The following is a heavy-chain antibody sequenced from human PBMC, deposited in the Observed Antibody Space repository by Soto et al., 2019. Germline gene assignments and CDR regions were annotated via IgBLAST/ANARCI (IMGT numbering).Heavy chain of an antibody. J-gene: IGHJ4*02. Sequence: EVQLVESGGGLVQPGGSLRLSCAASGFTFSSYWMSWVRQAPGKGLEWVANIKQDGSEKYYVDSVKGRFTISRDNAKNSLYLQMNRLRAEDTAVYYCARAEGVVVVVAAGNFDYWGQGTLVTVSS. V-gene: IGHV3-7*01. CDR1: GFTFSSYW. CDR3: ARAEGVVVVVAAGNFDY. D-gene: IGHD2-15*01. CDR2: IKQDGSEK.